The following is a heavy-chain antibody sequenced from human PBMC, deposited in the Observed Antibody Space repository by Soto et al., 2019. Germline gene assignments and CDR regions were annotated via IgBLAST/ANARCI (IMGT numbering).Heavy chain of an antibody. V-gene: IGHV3-48*04. J-gene: IGHJ4*02. CDR2: ISSSGSTI. CDR1: GFTFSSYS. Sequence: GGSLRLSCAASGFTFSSYSMNWVRQAPGKGPEWVSYISSSGSTIYYADSVKGRFTISRDNAKNSLYLQMNSLRAEDTAVYYCARIPVRGVIGYWGQGTLVTVSS. D-gene: IGHD3-10*01. CDR3: ARIPVRGVIGY.